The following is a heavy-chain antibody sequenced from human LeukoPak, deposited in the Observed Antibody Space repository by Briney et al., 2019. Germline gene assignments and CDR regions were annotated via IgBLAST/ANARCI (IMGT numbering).Heavy chain of an antibody. CDR1: GYTFTSYD. J-gene: IGHJ5*02. CDR2: MNPNSGNT. Sequence: ASVKVSCKASGYTFTSYDINWVRQATGQGLEWMGWMNPNSGNTGYAQKFQGRVTMTRNTSISTAYMELSSLRSKDTAVYYCARCPVRRHRYQLLSRAREQRDNWFDPWGQGTLVTVSS. V-gene: IGHV1-8*01. CDR3: ARCPVRRHRYQLLSRAREQRDNWFDP. D-gene: IGHD2-2*01.